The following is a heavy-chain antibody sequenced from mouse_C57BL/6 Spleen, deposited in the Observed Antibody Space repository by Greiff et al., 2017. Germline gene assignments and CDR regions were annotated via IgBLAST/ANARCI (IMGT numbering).Heavy chain of an antibody. D-gene: IGHD1-1*01. V-gene: IGHV1-55*01. Sequence: VQLQQPGAELVKPGASVKMSCKASGYTFTSYWITWVKQRPGQGLEWIGDIYPGSGSTNYNEKFKSKATLTVDTSSSTAYMQLSSLTSEDSAVYYCARRPTVVPYTMDYWGQGTSVTVSS. CDR3: ARRPTVVPYTMDY. J-gene: IGHJ4*01. CDR1: GYTFTSYW. CDR2: IYPGSGST.